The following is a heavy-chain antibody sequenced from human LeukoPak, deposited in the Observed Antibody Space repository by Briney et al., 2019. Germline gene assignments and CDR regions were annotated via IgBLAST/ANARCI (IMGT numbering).Heavy chain of an antibody. J-gene: IGHJ4*02. CDR2: IKSKTDGGTT. V-gene: IGHV3-15*01. CDR3: TTDGPREIDYGDY. D-gene: IGHD4-17*01. CDR1: GFTFSNAW. Sequence: PGGSLRLSCAASGFTFSNAWMSWVRQASGKGLEWVGRIKSKTDGGTTDYAAPVKGRFTISRDDSKNTLYLQMNSLKTEDTAVYYCTTDGPREIDYGDYWGQGTLVTVSS.